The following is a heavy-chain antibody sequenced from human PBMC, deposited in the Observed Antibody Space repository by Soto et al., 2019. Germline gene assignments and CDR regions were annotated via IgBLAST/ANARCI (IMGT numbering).Heavy chain of an antibody. V-gene: IGHV4-38-2*02. CDR3: ARDLGGSGTTNEGVLDV. Sequence: SETLSLTCAVSGYSISSGYYWGWIRQPPGKGLEWIGYIYYSGSTYYNPSLKSRVTISVDTSKNQFSLKLSSVTAADTAVYYCARDLGGSGTTNEGVLDVWGQGTTVTVSS. CDR1: GYSISSGYY. J-gene: IGHJ6*02. CDR2: IYYSGST. D-gene: IGHD3-10*01.